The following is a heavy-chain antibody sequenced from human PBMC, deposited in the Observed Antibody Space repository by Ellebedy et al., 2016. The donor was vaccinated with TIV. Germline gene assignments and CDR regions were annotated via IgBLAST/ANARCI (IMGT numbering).Heavy chain of an antibody. Sequence: GESLKISCAASGFTFSSYWMSWVRQTPVKGLECVSAIYGDGSGTFYADSVKGRFTVSRDNSKNTLYLQMNSLRAEDTGTYYCAKDQVGGDGRWVYDIWGQGTMVTVSS. D-gene: IGHD3-16*01. CDR2: IYGDGSGT. J-gene: IGHJ3*02. V-gene: IGHV3-23*01. CDR3: AKDQVGGDGRWVYDI. CDR1: GFTFSSYW.